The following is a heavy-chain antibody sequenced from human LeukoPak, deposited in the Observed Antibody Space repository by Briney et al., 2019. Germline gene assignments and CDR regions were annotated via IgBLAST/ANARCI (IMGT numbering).Heavy chain of an antibody. CDR1: GFTFSIYA. CDR2: ITGSGDYT. J-gene: IGHJ4*02. Sequence: GGSLRLSCAASGFTFSIYAMTWVRQAPGKGLEWVSAITGSGDYTYYTDSVEGRVTISRDNSKNTVYLQMDSLRVEDTAVYYCAKDRRGVFDFWGQGTLVTVSS. V-gene: IGHV3-23*01. D-gene: IGHD3-10*01. CDR3: AKDRRGVFDF.